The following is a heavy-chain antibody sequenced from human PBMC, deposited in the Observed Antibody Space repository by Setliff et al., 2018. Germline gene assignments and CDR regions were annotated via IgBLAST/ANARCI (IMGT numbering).Heavy chain of an antibody. V-gene: IGHV3-74*01. CDR3: ARSPANGGHDAFDI. J-gene: IGHJ3*02. CDR1: GFTFSSYW. CDR2: INSDGSST. Sequence: PGGSLRLSCAASGFTFSSYWMNWVRQAPGKGLVWVSRINSDGSSTSYADSVKGRFTISRNNSKNTLYLQMNSLRAEDTAVYYCARSPANGGHDAFDIWGQGAMVTVSS. D-gene: IGHD6-25*01.